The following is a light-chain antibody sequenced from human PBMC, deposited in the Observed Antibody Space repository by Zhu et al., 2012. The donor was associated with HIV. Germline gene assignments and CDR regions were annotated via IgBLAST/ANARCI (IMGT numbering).Light chain of an antibody. J-gene: IGKJ4*01. V-gene: IGKV1-9*01. Sequence: DIQLTQSPSFLSASVGERVTITCRASQGISNHLAWYHQKPGKAPKLLIYGASVLQSGVPSRFSGSGSGTEFTLTISSLQPEDFATYFCQHLTLYPTFGGGSKVEIK. CDR1: QGISNH. CDR2: GAS. CDR3: QHLTLYPT.